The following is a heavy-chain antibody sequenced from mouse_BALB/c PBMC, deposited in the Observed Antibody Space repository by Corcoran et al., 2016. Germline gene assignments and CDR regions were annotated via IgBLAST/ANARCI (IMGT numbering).Heavy chain of an antibody. J-gene: IGHJ4*01. CDR3: ARATLRYYAMDY. D-gene: IGHD2-12*01. Sequence: LVKTGASVKISRKASGYSFTGYYMHWVKQSHGKSLEWIGYISCYNGATSYNQKFKGKATFTVDTSSSTAYMQFNSLTSEDSAVYYCARATLRYYAMDYWGQGTSVTVSS. CDR2: ISCYNGAT. CDR1: GYSFTGYY. V-gene: IGHV1S34*01.